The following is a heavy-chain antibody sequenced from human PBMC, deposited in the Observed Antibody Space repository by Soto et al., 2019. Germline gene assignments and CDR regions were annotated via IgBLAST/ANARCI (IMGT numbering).Heavy chain of an antibody. J-gene: IGHJ6*02. CDR1: GGSISSSSCY. V-gene: IGHV4-39*01. CDR3: AMGGYYYYGMDV. Sequence: SETLYLTCTDSGGSISSSSCYCGWIRQPPGKGLEWIGSIYYSGSTYYNPSLKSRVTISVDTSKNQFSLKLSSVTAADTAVYYCAMGGYYYYGMDVCGQGTTVT. CDR2: IYYSGST.